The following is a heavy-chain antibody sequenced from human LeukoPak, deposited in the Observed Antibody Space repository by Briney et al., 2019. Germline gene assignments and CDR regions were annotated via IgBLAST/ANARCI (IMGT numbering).Heavy chain of an antibody. V-gene: IGHV3-48*03. J-gene: IGHJ4*02. CDR3: ARVWSYSPDY. Sequence: GGSLRLSCAASGFTFSSYEMNWVRQAPGKGLEWVSYISSSGSTIYYADPVKGRFTISRDNAENSLYLQMNSLRAEDTAVYYCARVWSYSPDYWGQGTLVTVSS. CDR2: ISSSGSTI. CDR1: GFTFSSYE. D-gene: IGHD3-3*01.